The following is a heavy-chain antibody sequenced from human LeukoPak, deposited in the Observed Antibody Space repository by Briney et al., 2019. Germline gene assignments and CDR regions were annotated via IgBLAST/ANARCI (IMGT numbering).Heavy chain of an antibody. D-gene: IGHD2-21*01. CDR3: SRVDCINYYMDV. J-gene: IGHJ6*03. CDR2: VYHSGNV. V-gene: IGHV4-39*01. Sequence: SETLSLTCTVSAGSIKDTAFHWGWVRQPPGKEPQWIGSVYHSGNVYYNPSLKSRVTISVDMSKNQFYLQLRSVTAADTAVFYCSRVDCINYYMDVWGNGTTVIVS. CDR1: AGSIKDTAFH.